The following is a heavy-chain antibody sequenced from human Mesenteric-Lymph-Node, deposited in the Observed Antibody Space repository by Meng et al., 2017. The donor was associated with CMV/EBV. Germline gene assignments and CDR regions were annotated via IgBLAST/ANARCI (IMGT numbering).Heavy chain of an antibody. CDR1: GFTFKSYA. D-gene: IGHD1-26*01. CDR2: VSYDGRNK. V-gene: IGHV3-30*04. Sequence: GGSLRLSCAASGFTFKSYAMHWVRQAPGKGLEWVAAVSYDGRNKYYVDSVKGRFPISRDNYKNTLNLQMGSLRAEDTALYYCTSSLGGLDAFDFWGQGTMVTVSS. CDR3: TSSLGGLDAFDF. J-gene: IGHJ3*01.